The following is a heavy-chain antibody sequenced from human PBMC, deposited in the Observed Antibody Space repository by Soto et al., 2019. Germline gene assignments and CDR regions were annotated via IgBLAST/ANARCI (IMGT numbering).Heavy chain of an antibody. V-gene: IGHV1-69*13. J-gene: IGHJ6*02. CDR3: ARPDVFIAAREHYYYGMDI. CDR2: IIPIFGTA. CDR1: GGTFSSYA. D-gene: IGHD6-6*01. Sequence: SVKVSCKASGGTFSSYAISWVRQAPGQGLEWMGGIIPIFGTANYAQKFQGRVTITADESTSTAYMELSSLRSEDTAVYYCARPDVFIAAREHYYYGMDIWGQGTTVTVSS.